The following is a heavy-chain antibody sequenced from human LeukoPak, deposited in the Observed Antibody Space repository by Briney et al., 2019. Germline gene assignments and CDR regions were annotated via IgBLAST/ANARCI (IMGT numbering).Heavy chain of an antibody. CDR1: GGSISSYY. CDR3: ASLPRTYCGGDCYSYYFDY. D-gene: IGHD2-21*01. CDR2: IYYSGST. Sequence: SETLSLTCTVSGGSISSYYWSWIRQPPGKGLEWIGYIYYSGSTNYNPSLKSRVTISVDTSKNQFSLKLSSVTAADTAVYYCASLPRTYCGGDCYSYYFDYWGQGTLVTVSS. J-gene: IGHJ4*02. V-gene: IGHV4-59*08.